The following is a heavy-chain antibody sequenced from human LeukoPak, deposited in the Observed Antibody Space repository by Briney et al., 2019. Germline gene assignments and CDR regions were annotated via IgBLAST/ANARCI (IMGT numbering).Heavy chain of an antibody. Sequence: PGGSLRLSCAASGFTFSSYGMHWVRQAPGKGLEWVAFIRYDGSNKYYADSVKGRFTISRDNSKNTLYLQMNSLRAVDTAVYYCAKEGYYDSSGPDYWGQGTLVTVSS. V-gene: IGHV3-30*02. CDR2: IRYDGSNK. CDR1: GFTFSSYG. J-gene: IGHJ4*02. D-gene: IGHD3-22*01. CDR3: AKEGYYDSSGPDY.